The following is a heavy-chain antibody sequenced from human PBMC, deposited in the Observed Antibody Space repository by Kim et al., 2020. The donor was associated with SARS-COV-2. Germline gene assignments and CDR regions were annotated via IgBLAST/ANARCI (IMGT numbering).Heavy chain of an antibody. J-gene: IGHJ4*02. Sequence: YAGAVKRRFTITRDNSNNTLYLQMNSLRAEDTAVYYWVREIGVVAATTDYWGQGTLVTVSS. D-gene: IGHD2-15*01. CDR3: VREIGVVAATTDY. V-gene: IGHV3-30*01.